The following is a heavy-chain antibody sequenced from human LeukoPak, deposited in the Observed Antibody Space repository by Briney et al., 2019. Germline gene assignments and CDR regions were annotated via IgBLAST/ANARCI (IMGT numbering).Heavy chain of an antibody. D-gene: IGHD3-16*01. CDR3: ARSTWASGFDY. Sequence: SETLSLTCAVYGGSFSGYYWGWIRQPPGKGLEWIGEINHSGSTNYNPSLKSRVTISVDTSKNQFSLKLSSVTAADTAVYYCARSTWASGFDYWGQGTLVTVSS. V-gene: IGHV4-34*01. J-gene: IGHJ4*02. CDR1: GGSFSGYY. CDR2: INHSGST.